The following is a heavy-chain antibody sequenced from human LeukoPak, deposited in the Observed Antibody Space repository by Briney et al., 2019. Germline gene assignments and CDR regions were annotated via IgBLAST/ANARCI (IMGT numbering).Heavy chain of an antibody. J-gene: IGHJ4*02. V-gene: IGHV3-64*01. CDR2: ISSNGGST. CDR1: GFTFSSYA. D-gene: IGHD2-15*01. CDR3: ATCSGGSCYEGYFDY. Sequence: SGGSLRLSCAASGFTFSSYAMHWVRQAPGKGLEYVSAISSNGGSTYYANSVKGRFTISRDNSKNTLYLQMGSLRAEDMAVYYCATCSGGSCYEGYFDYWGQGTLVTASS.